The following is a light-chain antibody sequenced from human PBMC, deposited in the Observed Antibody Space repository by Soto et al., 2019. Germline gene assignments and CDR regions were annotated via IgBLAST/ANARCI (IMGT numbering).Light chain of an antibody. V-gene: IGLV2-18*01. Sequence: QSALTQPPSVSGSPGQSVTISCTATTTDIDSYDNVSWYQQAPGTAPKLIIYDVNNRPSGAPDRFSGSTSGNTASLTISGLQAEDETDYFCSLYSSNGSLIFGPGTKVTVL. CDR1: TTDIDSYDN. CDR3: SLYSSNGSLI. J-gene: IGLJ1*01. CDR2: DVN.